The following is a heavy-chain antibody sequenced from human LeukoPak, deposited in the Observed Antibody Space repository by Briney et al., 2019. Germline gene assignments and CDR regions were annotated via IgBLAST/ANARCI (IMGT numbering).Heavy chain of an antibody. D-gene: IGHD4-23*01. CDR2: IYPGDSET. J-gene: IGHJ3*02. V-gene: IGHV5-51*01. CDR1: GYSFATFW. CDR3: ASITAVAHAFDI. Sequence: GESRKISCKGSGYSFATFWIGWVRQMPGKGLEWMGIIYPGDSETRYSPSFQGQVTFSADKSITTAYLQWSSLKASDSAMYYCASITAVAHAFDIWGQGTMVTVSS.